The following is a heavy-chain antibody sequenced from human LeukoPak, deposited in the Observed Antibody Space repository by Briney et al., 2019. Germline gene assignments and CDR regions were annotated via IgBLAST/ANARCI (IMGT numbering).Heavy chain of an antibody. D-gene: IGHD5-24*01. CDR3: ARDMEMATISGIDY. V-gene: IGHV1-3*01. CDR2: INAGNGNT. J-gene: IGHJ4*02. CDR1: GYTFTSYA. Sequence: GASVKVSCKASGYTFTSYAMHWVRQAPGQRLEWMGWINAGNGNTKYSQKFQGRVTITRDTSASIAYMELSSLRSEDTAVYYCARDMEMATISGIDYWGQGTLVTVSS.